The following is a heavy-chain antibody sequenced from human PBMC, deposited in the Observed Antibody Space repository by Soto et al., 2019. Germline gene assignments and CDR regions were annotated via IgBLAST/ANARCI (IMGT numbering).Heavy chain of an antibody. CDR1: GGSVYSNGHY. Sequence: SETVSLTCXVSGGSVYSNGHYWGWIRQPPGKGLEWIGSIDNNGVTNYNSSLKSRVTISRDTSKNQFSLRLTSVTAADTAVYYCGKILVGATGHTDADSWGPGTLVTVSS. J-gene: IGHJ4*02. D-gene: IGHD2-15*01. CDR2: IDNNGVT. CDR3: GKILVGATGHTDADS. V-gene: IGHV4-39*01.